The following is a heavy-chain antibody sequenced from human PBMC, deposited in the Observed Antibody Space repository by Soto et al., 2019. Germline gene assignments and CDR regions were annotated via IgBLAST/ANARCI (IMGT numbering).Heavy chain of an antibody. D-gene: IGHD4-4*01. Sequence: GGSLRLSCAASGFTFSSYSMNWVRQAPGKGLEWVSYISSSSSTIYYADSVKGRFTISRDNAKNSLYLQMNSLRAEDTAVYYCAKGNYSSPCGGMDVWGQGTPVTVSS. CDR3: AKGNYSSPCGGMDV. J-gene: IGHJ6*02. V-gene: IGHV3-48*01. CDR1: GFTFSSYS. CDR2: ISSSSSTI.